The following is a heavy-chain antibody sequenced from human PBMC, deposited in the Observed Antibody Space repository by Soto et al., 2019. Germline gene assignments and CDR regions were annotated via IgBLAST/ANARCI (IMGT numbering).Heavy chain of an antibody. CDR2: ISNSGSNT. J-gene: IGHJ6*03. CDR3: AKGGGSSYYYYMDV. D-gene: IGHD6-13*01. CDR1: GFTFSSYA. V-gene: IGHV3-23*01. Sequence: GGSLRLSCAASGFTFSSYAMTWVRQAPGKGLECVSSISNSGSNTNYEGSVTGRFTISRDNSKNTLYLQMDSLRAEDTAIYYCAKGGGSSYYYYMDVWGKGTTVTVSS.